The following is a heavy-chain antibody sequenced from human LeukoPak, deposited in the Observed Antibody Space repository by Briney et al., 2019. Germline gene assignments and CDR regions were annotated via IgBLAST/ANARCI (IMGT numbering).Heavy chain of an antibody. Sequence: GGSLRLSCAASGFTFSSYAMSWVRQAPGKGLEWVAVISYDGSNKYYADSVKGRFIISRDNSKNTLYLQMNSLRAEDTAVYYCAKDLGASGDTFDYWGQGTLVTVSS. J-gene: IGHJ4*02. CDR1: GFTFSSYA. V-gene: IGHV3-30*18. CDR2: ISYDGSNK. CDR3: AKDLGASGDTFDY. D-gene: IGHD2-21*01.